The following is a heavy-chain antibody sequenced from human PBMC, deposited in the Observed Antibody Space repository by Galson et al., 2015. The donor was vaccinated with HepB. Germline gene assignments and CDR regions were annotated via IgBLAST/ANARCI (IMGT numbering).Heavy chain of an antibody. V-gene: IGHV3-49*03. CDR3: SGDRKGGYGPFDY. Sequence: SLRLSCAASGFTFGDYDMSWFRQAPGKGPEWVGFIRSKANGGTTEYVASVKGRFTISRDDSKSIAHLQMNSLRMEDTAVYYCSGDRKGGYGPFDYWGQGALVTVSS. J-gene: IGHJ4*02. D-gene: IGHD5-12*01. CDR2: IRSKANGGTT. CDR1: GFTFGDYD.